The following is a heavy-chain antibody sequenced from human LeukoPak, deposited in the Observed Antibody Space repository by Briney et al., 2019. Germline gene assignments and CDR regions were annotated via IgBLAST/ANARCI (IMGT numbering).Heavy chain of an antibody. CDR3: AREKIAYYDGSGRGWFDP. CDR1: GYSISSGYY. J-gene: IGHJ5*02. V-gene: IGHV4-38-2*02. CDR2: IYHSGST. Sequence: SETLSLTCTVSGYSISSGYYWGWIRQPPGKGLEWIGSIYHSGSTYYNPSLKSRVTISVDTSKKQFSLKLSSVTAADTAVYYCAREKIAYYDGSGRGWFDPWGQGTLVTVSS. D-gene: IGHD3-22*01.